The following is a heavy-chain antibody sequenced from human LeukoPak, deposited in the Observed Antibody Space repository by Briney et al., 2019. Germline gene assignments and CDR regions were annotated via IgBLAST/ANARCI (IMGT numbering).Heavy chain of an antibody. J-gene: IGHJ4*02. CDR3: ARADCSGGSCYFHQNQPADY. Sequence: GGSLRLSCAASGFTFSSYWMSWVRQAPGKGLEWVANIKQDGSEKYYVDSVKGRFTISRDNAKNSLYLQMNSLRAEDTAVYYCARADCSGGSCYFHQNQPADYWGQGTLVTVSS. D-gene: IGHD2-15*01. CDR1: GFTFSSYW. V-gene: IGHV3-7*01. CDR2: IKQDGSEK.